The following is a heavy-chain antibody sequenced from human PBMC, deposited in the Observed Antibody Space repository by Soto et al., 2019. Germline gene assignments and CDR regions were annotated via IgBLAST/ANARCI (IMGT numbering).Heavy chain of an antibody. CDR2: IYYSGST. D-gene: IGHD4-17*01. Sequence: SETLSLTCTVSGGSISSYYWSWIRQPPGKGLEWIGYIYYSGSTNYNPSLRSRVTISVDTSKNQFSLKLSSVTAADTAVYYCARDYGDYGAHYMDVWGKGTTVTVSS. V-gene: IGHV4-59*01. CDR3: ARDYGDYGAHYMDV. CDR1: GGSISSYY. J-gene: IGHJ6*03.